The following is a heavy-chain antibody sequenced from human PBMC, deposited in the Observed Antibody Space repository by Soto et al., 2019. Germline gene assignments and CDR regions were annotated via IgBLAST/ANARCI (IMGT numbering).Heavy chain of an antibody. CDR2: ISGSGVAT. J-gene: IGHJ4*02. CDR3: AKGTQSLIRPRAHYQFDS. D-gene: IGHD1-7*01. Sequence: EVQILQSGGGLVQPGGSLRLSCTASGFTFTTYALIWVRQAPGGGLKGVQGISGSGVATYYTDSVKGRFTVSRDQSKNTVFLQMNSLTAEDTAVYYCAKGTQSLIRPRAHYQFDSWGQGNLVTVSS. CDR1: GFTFTTYA. V-gene: IGHV3-23*01.